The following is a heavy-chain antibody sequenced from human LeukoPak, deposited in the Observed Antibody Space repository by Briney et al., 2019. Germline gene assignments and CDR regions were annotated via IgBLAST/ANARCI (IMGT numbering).Heavy chain of an antibody. CDR1: GFTFSSYG. CDR3: AKDLNNNGRGFDY. Sequence: GESPRLSCAASGFTFSSYGLSWVRQAPGKGLEWVAAIRASVSGTYYADSVQGRFVISRDNSKNTLYLQMDRLRADDTAVYYCAKDLNNNGRGFDYWGQGTLVTVSS. D-gene: IGHD1-14*01. CDR2: IRASVSGT. J-gene: IGHJ4*02. V-gene: IGHV3-23*01.